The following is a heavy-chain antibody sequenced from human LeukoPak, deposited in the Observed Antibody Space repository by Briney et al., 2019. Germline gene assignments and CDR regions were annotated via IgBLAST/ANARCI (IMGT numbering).Heavy chain of an antibody. J-gene: IGHJ4*02. CDR1: GGSISSYY. Sequence: SETLSLTCTVSGGSISSYYWVWIRQPPGKGLEWIGSIYYSGGTYHNPSLKSRITISVDTSKNQFFLNLNSVTAADTAVYYCARRYYSGPFDYWGQGTLVTVSS. CDR2: IYYSGGT. CDR3: ARRYYSGPFDY. V-gene: IGHV4-39*01. D-gene: IGHD3-10*01.